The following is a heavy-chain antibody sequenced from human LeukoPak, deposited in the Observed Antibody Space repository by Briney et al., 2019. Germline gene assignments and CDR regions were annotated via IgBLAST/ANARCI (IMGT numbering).Heavy chain of an antibody. CDR2: IYTSGST. CDR1: GGSISSYY. Sequence: SETLSLTCTVSGGSISSYYWSWVRQPAGKGLEWIGRIYTSGSTNYNPSLKSRVTMSVDTSKNQFSLKLSSVTAADTAVYYCARGAGYYYGSGSQHNDYWGQGTLVTVSS. CDR3: ARGAGYYYGSGSQHNDY. D-gene: IGHD3-10*01. V-gene: IGHV4-4*07. J-gene: IGHJ4*02.